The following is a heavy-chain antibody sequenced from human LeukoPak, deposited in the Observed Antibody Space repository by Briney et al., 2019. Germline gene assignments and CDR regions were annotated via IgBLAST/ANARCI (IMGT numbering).Heavy chain of an antibody. V-gene: IGHV4-59*01. D-gene: IGHD3-16*01. CDR2: IHYSGRA. CDR1: GDSFSGSY. Sequence: SETLSLTCTVSGDSFSGSYWTWVRQPPGQGLEWIGQIHYSGRADYNPSLKRRITISVDTSKNQMSLTLTSVTAADTAIYYCVKFGVDYDMGVWGQGTTVTVSS. J-gene: IGHJ6*02. CDR3: VKFGVDYDMGV.